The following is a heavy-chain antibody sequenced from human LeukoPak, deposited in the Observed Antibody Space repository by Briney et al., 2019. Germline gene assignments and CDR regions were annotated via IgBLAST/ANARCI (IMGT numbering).Heavy chain of an antibody. D-gene: IGHD1-14*01. CDR1: GFTFSSYA. CDR2: ISGSGGST. J-gene: IGHJ5*02. Sequence: PGGTLRLSCAASGFTFSSYAMSWVRQAPGKGLEWVSAISGSGGSTYYADSVKGRFTISRDNTKNTLYLQMNSLRAEDTAVYYCATNIHGTQFDPWGQGTLVTVSS. CDR3: ATNIHGTQFDP. V-gene: IGHV3-23*01.